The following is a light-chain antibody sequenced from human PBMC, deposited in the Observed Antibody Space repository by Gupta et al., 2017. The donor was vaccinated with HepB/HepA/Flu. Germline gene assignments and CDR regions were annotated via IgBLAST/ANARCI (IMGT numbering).Light chain of an antibody. Sequence: DIQMTQSPSSLSASVGDRVTITCRASQSISNYLKWYQQKPGEAPNLLIYGASSLQSEVPSRFSGSGSGTDFTLTITSLQPEDFATYYCQQSYSLPYTFGQGTKLEIK. CDR3: QQSYSLPYT. J-gene: IGKJ2*01. CDR1: QSISNY. V-gene: IGKV1-39*01. CDR2: GAS.